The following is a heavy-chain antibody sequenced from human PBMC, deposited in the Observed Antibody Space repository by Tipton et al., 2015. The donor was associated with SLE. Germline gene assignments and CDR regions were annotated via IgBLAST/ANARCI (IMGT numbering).Heavy chain of an antibody. CDR3: ARDYYDSRGYTLFDY. CDR2: IYHSGSA. V-gene: IGHV4-30-2*01. J-gene: IGHJ4*02. D-gene: IGHD3-22*01. CDR1: SGSISSDGYS. Sequence: TLSLTCAVSSGSISSDGYSWSWIRQPPGKGLEFIGYIYHSGSAHYNPSLQSRVTMSVDRSQNQFSLNLNSVTAADTAVYYCARDYYDSRGYTLFDYWGQGALVTVSS.